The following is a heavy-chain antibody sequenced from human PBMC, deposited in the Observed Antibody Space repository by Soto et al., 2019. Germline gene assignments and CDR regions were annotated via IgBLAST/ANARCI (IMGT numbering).Heavy chain of an antibody. CDR3: ARPWDTAMVSTWNS. D-gene: IGHD5-18*01. Sequence: PGGSLRLSCAASGFIFTSYSMSWVRRAPGKGLEWVANINKNGGEKYYVDSVKGRFTISRDNAKSSLYLQMNSLRAEDTAVYYCARPWDTAMVSTWNSWGQGTLVTVSS. CDR2: INKNGGEK. CDR1: GFIFTSYS. J-gene: IGHJ4*02. V-gene: IGHV3-7*03.